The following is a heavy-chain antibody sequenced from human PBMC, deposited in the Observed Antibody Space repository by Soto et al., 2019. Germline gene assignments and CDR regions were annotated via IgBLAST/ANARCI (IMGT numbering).Heavy chain of an antibody. CDR3: ARDDIVVVVAPPRWFDP. CDR2: ISPNNGNT. CDR1: GYDFIKYG. V-gene: IGHV1-18*01. D-gene: IGHD2-15*01. J-gene: IGHJ5*02. Sequence: QVPLVQSGPEVKKPGASVKVSCKASGYDFIKYGISWLRQAPGQGPEWVGWISPNNGNTRYAEKFQDRATVTTDTSTSTVYMELRSLRSDDTAVYYCARDDIVVVVAPPRWFDPWGQGTRVTVSS.